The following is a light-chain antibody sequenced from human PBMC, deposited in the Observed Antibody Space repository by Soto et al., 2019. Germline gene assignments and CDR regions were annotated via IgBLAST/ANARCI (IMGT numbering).Light chain of an antibody. CDR1: SSDVGGYNY. V-gene: IGLV2-14*01. Sequence: QSALTQPASVSGSPGQSITVSCTGTSSDVGGYNYVSWYQQHPGKAPKLMIFDVNIRPSGVSDRFSGPKSATQASLPTPGLQVEDEADYYCSSYTSSSDYVFGTGTKVTV. CDR3: SSYTSSSDYV. CDR2: DVN. J-gene: IGLJ1*01.